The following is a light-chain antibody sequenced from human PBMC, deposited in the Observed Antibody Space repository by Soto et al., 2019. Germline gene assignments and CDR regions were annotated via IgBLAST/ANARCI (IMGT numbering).Light chain of an antibody. Sequence: EVVLTQSPATLSLSPGERATLSCRASENVRTFVDWYQQKPGQAPRLLIHGASNRATGIPDSFSGSGSGTDFTLTISNLEPEDFAVYYCQQHSHWPPWTFGQGTRVEIQ. CDR1: ENVRTF. CDR2: GAS. CDR3: QQHSHWPPWT. J-gene: IGKJ1*01. V-gene: IGKV3-11*01.